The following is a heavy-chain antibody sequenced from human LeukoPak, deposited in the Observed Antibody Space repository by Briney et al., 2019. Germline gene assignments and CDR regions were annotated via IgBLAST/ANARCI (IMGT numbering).Heavy chain of an antibody. Sequence: ASVKVSCKASGYTFTSYGISWVRQAPGQGLEWMGIINPSGGSTSYAQKFQGRVTMTRDMSTSTVYMELSSLRSEDTAVYYCAREGVSGSYLGYWGQGTLVTVSS. V-gene: IGHV1-46*01. CDR3: AREGVSGSYLGY. D-gene: IGHD1-26*01. J-gene: IGHJ4*02. CDR1: GYTFTSYG. CDR2: INPSGGST.